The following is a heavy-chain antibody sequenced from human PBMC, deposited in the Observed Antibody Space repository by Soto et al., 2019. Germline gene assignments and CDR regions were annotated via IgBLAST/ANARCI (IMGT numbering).Heavy chain of an antibody. CDR2: IHAGNGYT. CDR1: GYTFDNYA. J-gene: IGHJ3*02. V-gene: IGHV1-3*01. Sequence: QVQLVQSGAQVKKPGASVKVSCKASGYTFDNYARHWVRQAPGRRLEWMGWIHAGNGYTKYSQRFQGRVTITRDTSASTVHMDMSSLRSEDTAVYYCARVQYSGYDFKLAFDIWGQGQMVTVSS. D-gene: IGHD5-12*01. CDR3: ARVQYSGYDFKLAFDI.